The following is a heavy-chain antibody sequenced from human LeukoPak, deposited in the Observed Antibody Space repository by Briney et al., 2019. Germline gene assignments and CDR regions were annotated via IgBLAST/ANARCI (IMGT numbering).Heavy chain of an antibody. D-gene: IGHD1-26*01. V-gene: IGHV1-2*02. CDR1: GYTFTGYY. CDR3: ARDPIVGARFDY. J-gene: IGHJ4*02. CDR2: VNPNNGGT. Sequence: ASVKGSCKASGYTFTGYYMHWVRQAPGQGLEWMGWVNPNNGGTDYAQKFQGRVTMTWDTSISTAYMEVTRLRSDDTAVYYCARDPIVGARFDYWGQGTLVTVSS.